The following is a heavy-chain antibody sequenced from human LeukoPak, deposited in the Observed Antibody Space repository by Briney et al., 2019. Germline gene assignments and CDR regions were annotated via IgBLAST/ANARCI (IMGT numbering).Heavy chain of an antibody. CDR3: ASGSDGGYVRTVYYFDY. J-gene: IGHJ4*02. Sequence: SETLSLTCAVYGGSFSGYYWSWIRQPPGKGLEWIGEINHSGSTNYNPSLKSRVTISVDTSKNQFSLKLSSVTAADTAVYYCASGSDGGYVRTVYYFDYWGQGTLVTVSS. D-gene: IGHD5-12*01. CDR2: INHSGST. CDR1: GGSFSGYY. V-gene: IGHV4-34*01.